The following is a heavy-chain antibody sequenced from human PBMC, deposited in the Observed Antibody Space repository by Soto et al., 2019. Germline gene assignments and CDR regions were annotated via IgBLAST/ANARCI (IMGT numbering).Heavy chain of an antibody. D-gene: IGHD3-16*01. CDR2: IIPIFGTA. CDR3: ARGGRSGTFYYYYGMDV. Sequence: QVQLVQSGAEVKKPGSSVKVSCRASGGTLRSYAISWVRQAPGQGLEWMGGIIPIFGTANYAQKFQGRVTITADESTSTAYMELSSLRSEDTAVYYCARGGRSGTFYYYYGMDVWGQGTTVTVSS. CDR1: GGTLRSYA. V-gene: IGHV1-69*12. J-gene: IGHJ6*02.